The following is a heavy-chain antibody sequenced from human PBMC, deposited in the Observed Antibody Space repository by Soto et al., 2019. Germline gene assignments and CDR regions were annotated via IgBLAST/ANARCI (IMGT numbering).Heavy chain of an antibody. CDR3: ARAGGGYRFYYYYGMDV. J-gene: IGHJ6*02. CDR2: ISSSSSTI. D-gene: IGHD3-22*01. V-gene: IGHV3-48*02. CDR1: GFTFSSYS. Sequence: ESGGGLVQPGGSLRLSCAASGFTFSSYSMNWVRQAPGKGLEWVSYISSSSSTIYYADSVKGRFTISRDNAKNSLYLQMNSLRDEDTAVYYCARAGGGYRFYYYYGMDVWGQGTTVTVSS.